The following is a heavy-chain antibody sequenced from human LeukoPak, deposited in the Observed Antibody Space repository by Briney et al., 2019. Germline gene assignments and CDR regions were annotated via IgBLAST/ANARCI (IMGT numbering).Heavy chain of an antibody. CDR1: GYSFTSYW. J-gene: IGHJ4*02. Sequence: GESLKISCKGSGYSFTSYWIGWVRQMPGKGLEWMGIIYPGDSDTRYSPSFQGQVTISADKSISTAYLQWMSLKASDTAMYYCARLPPPRRGYSYGLDYWGQGTLVTVSS. CDR2: IYPGDSDT. CDR3: ARLPPPRRGYSYGLDY. V-gene: IGHV5-51*01. D-gene: IGHD5-18*01.